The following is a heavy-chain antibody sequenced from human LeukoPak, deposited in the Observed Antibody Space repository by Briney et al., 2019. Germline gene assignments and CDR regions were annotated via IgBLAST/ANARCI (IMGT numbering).Heavy chain of an antibody. CDR2: IYYGGST. CDR1: GGSISRSRYY. D-gene: IGHD3-10*01. CDR3: ARVHYGSGSLYYYYYYMDV. Sequence: SDTLSLTCTVSGGSISRSRYYWGWIRQPPGKGLEWIGSIYYGGSTYYSPSLKSRVTISVDTSKNQFSLKLTSVTAADTAVYYCARVHYGSGSLYYYYYYMDVWGKGTTVTISS. V-gene: IGHV4-39*01. J-gene: IGHJ6*03.